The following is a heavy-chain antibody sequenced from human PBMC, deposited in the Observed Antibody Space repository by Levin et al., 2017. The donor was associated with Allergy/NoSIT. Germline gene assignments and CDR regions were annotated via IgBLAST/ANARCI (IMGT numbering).Heavy chain of an antibody. J-gene: IGHJ4*02. D-gene: IGHD3-3*01. CDR2: ITYSGST. Sequence: SETLSLTCTVSGGSISSGGYYWSWIRQHPGKGLEWIGYITYSGSTNYNPSLKSRVTISVDTSQNQISLKLTSVTAADTAVYYCARGNDWHKAGYWGQGTLVTVS. CDR3: ARGNDWHKAGY. V-gene: IGHV4-31*03. CDR1: GGSISSGGYY.